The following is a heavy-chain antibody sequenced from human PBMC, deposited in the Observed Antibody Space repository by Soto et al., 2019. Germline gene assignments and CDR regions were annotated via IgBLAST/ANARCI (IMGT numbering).Heavy chain of an antibody. J-gene: IGHJ4*02. CDR3: AKPSFNYYDSSGYAY. CDR2: ISYDGSNK. CDR1: GFTFSSYG. Sequence: GGSLRLSCAASGFTFSSYGMHWVRQAPGKGLEWVAVISYDGSNKYYADSVKGRFTISRDNSRNTLYLQMNSLRAEDTAAYYCAKPSFNYYDSSGYAYWGQGTLVTVSS. V-gene: IGHV3-30*18. D-gene: IGHD3-22*01.